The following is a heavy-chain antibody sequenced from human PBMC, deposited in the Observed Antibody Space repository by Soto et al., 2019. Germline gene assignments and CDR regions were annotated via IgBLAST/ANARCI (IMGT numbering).Heavy chain of an antibody. D-gene: IGHD2-15*01. CDR3: ARGGRHCSGGSCDRPSTEFYFGMDV. CDR2: ISGNKGNT. J-gene: IGHJ6*02. CDR1: YYNFNSYG. Sequence: ASVKVSCKTSYYNFNSYGITWVRQAPGQGLEWMGWISGNKGNTNYAEKFQGRVTMTTDTSTSTAYMELRSLRSDDTAVYYCARGGRHCSGGSCDRPSTEFYFGMDVWGQGTTVTVSS. V-gene: IGHV1-18*04.